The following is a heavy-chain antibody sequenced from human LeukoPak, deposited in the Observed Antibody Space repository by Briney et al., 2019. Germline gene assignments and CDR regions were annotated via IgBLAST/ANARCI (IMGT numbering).Heavy chain of an antibody. V-gene: IGHV3-23*01. CDR1: GFTFTSYA. Sequence: TGGSLRLSCAASGFTFTSYAMSWVRQAPGKGLEWVSVISRSGGSTYYADSVKGRFTISRDNAKNSLYLQMNSLRAEDTAVYYCAGYGVVPAAHYYYGMDVWGKGTTVTVSS. CDR2: ISRSGGST. J-gene: IGHJ6*04. CDR3: AGYGVVPAAHYYYGMDV. D-gene: IGHD2-2*01.